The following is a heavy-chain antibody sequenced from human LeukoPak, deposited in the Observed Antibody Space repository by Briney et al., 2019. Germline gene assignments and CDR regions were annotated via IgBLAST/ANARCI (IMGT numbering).Heavy chain of an antibody. J-gene: IGHJ5*02. D-gene: IGHD3-22*01. CDR3: ARDLNYYDSSGLISFSDP. Sequence: SETLSLTCAVSGGSISSGGYSWSWIRQPPGKGLEWIGYIYYSGSTNYNPSLKSRVTISVDTSKNQFSLKLSSVTAADTAVYYCARDLNYYDSSGLISFSDPWGQGTLVTVSS. CDR1: GGSISSGGYS. CDR2: IYYSGST. V-gene: IGHV4-61*08.